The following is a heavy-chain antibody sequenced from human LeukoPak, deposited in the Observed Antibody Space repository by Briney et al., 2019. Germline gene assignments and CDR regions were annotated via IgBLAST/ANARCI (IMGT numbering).Heavy chain of an antibody. CDR1: GASISSSRSY. D-gene: IGHD4-23*01. CDR2: IYYSGTT. CDR3: ARRVYGGKMHRWFDP. J-gene: IGHJ5*02. V-gene: IGHV4-39*01. Sequence: KPSESLSLTCTVSGASISSSRSYWGRLRQPPGKGLEWTGSIYYSGTTYSNTPLKRRVTIPVDTSKNQFSLKLSSVTAADTAVYYCARRVYGGKMHRWFDPWGQRTLGTVSS.